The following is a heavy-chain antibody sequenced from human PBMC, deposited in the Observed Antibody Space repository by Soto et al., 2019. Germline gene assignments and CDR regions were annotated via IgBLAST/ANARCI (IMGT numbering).Heavy chain of an antibody. CDR1: GFTFRSCA. CDR3: AKGRSYYYYYVVDG. V-gene: IGHV3-23*01. J-gene: IGHJ6*02. CDR2: IIDSGAST. Sequence: LRLSCAASGFTFRSCAMGWVRQAPGKGLEWVSDIIDSGASTYYADSVKGRFTISRDNSKSTLYLQMNSLRAEDTALYYCAKGRSYYYYYVVDGWGQGSSVTGSS.